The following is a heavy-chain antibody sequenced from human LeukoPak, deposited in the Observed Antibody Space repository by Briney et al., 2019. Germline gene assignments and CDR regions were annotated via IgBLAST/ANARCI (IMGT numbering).Heavy chain of an antibody. V-gene: IGHV3-23*01. CDR2: ISGSGNLT. D-gene: IGHD6-19*01. Sequence: GGSLRLSCTASGFSFSTYAITWVRQAPGKGLEWVSGISGSGNLTYYADSVKGRFTISRGNSKNTLFLQMNSLRADDTAVYYCAKGQWLVRSQLDYWGQGALVTVSS. J-gene: IGHJ4*02. CDR1: GFSFSTYA. CDR3: AKGQWLVRSQLDY.